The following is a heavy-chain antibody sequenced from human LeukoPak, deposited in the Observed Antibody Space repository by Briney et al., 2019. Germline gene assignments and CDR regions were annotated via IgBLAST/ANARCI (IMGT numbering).Heavy chain of an antibody. Sequence: ASVKVSCKASGYTFTSYYMHWVRQAPGQGLEWMGIINPSGGSTSYAQKFQGRVTMTRDMSTSTVYMELSSLRSEDTAVYYCARARTHGWFDPWGQGTLVTVSS. J-gene: IGHJ5*02. CDR3: ARARTHGWFDP. V-gene: IGHV1-46*01. CDR1: GYTFTSYY. CDR2: INPSGGST.